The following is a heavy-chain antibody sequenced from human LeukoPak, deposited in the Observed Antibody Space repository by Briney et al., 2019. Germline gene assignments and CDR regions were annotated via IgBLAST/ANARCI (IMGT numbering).Heavy chain of an antibody. D-gene: IGHD6-13*01. CDR3: AGVVTTFGTWYLGY. V-gene: IGHV3-53*01. J-gene: IGHJ4*02. Sequence: GGSLRLSCVLSGLTVTTNYMSWVRQAPGKGLEWVSGIHSDDRTYYADSVKGRFTISRDNSKNTLFLQTNSLRAEDTAVYYCAGVVTTFGTWYLGYWGQGTLVTVSS. CDR2: IHSDDRT. CDR1: GLTVTTNY.